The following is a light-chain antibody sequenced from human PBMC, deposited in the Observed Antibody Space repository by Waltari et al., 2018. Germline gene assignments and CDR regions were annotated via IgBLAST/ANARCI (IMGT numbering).Light chain of an antibody. J-gene: IGLJ2*01. Sequence: QSALTQPPSASGSPGQSVTISCTGTSSDVGGYNYVSWYQQHPGKAPKLMIYEVSKRPSGVPARFSGSKSGTTASLTVSGLQAEDEADYYCSSYAGSNNLVVFGGGTKLTVL. V-gene: IGLV2-8*01. CDR2: EVS. CDR1: SSDVGGYNY. CDR3: SSYAGSNNLVV.